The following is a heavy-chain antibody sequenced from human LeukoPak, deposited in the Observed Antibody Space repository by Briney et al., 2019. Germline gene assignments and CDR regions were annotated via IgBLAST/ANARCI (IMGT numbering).Heavy chain of an antibody. J-gene: IGHJ4*02. Sequence: GASVKVSCKASGGTFSSYAISWVRQAPGQGLEWMGRIIPILGIANYAQKFQGRVTITADKSTSTAYMELSSLRSEDTAVYYCAISRGQQLVEYWGQGTLVTVSS. CDR3: AISRGQQLVEY. D-gene: IGHD6-13*01. CDR2: IIPILGIA. V-gene: IGHV1-69*04. CDR1: GGTFSSYA.